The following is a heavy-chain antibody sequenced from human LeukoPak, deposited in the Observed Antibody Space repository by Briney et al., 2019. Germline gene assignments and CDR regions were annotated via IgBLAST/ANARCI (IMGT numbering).Heavy chain of an antibody. Sequence: SETLSLTCAVYGGSFSGYYWSWIRQPPGKGLEWMGEINHSGSTNYNPSLKSRGTISVDTSKNQFSLKLSSVTAADTAVYYCARGIITGTPRYYYYMDVWGKGTTVTVSS. V-gene: IGHV4-34*01. J-gene: IGHJ6*03. CDR3: ARGIITGTPRYYYYMDV. CDR1: GGSFSGYY. D-gene: IGHD1-20*01. CDR2: INHSGST.